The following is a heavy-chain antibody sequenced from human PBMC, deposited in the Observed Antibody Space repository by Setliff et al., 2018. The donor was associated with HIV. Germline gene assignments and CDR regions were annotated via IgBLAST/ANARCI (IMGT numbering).Heavy chain of an antibody. CDR1: GFTVSSNY. CDR3: TKGVKWLAP. Sequence: PGGSLRLSCAASGFTVSSNYMSWVRQAPGKGLQWVSLIYREGSTYYADSVKGRFIIYRDNSKNTLYLQMYGLRVEDTAMYYCTKGVKWLAPWGQGTPVTVSS. J-gene: IGHJ5*02. CDR2: IYREGST. D-gene: IGHD2-21*01. V-gene: IGHV3-53*01.